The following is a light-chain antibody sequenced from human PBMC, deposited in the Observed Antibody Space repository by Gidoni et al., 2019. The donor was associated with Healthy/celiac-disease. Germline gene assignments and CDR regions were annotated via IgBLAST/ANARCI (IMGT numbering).Light chain of an antibody. CDR2: DDS. CDR1: NIGSKS. J-gene: IGLJ2*01. CDR3: QVWDSSSVV. V-gene: IGLV3-21*02. Sequence: SYVLTQPPSVSVAPGQTARITCGGNNIGSKSVHWYQPKPGQAPELVVYDDSDRPSGIPERFSGSNSGNTATLTISRVEAGDEADYYCQVWDSSSVVFGGGTKLTVL.